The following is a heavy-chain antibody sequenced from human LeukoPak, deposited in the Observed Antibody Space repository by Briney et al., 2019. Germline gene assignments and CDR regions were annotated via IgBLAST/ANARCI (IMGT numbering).Heavy chain of an antibody. CDR2: ISYSGRT. J-gene: IGHJ4*02. CDR3: ARRRGDFWSDYYAFDY. Sequence: PSETLSLTCNVSGGSTSSSSFYWGWIRQPPGKGLECIGRISYSGRTYYNPSLQSRVTISVDTSKNQFSLKLSSVTAADTAVYYCARRRGDFWSDYYAFDYWGQGTLVSISS. D-gene: IGHD3-3*01. V-gene: IGHV4-39*01. CDR1: GGSTSSSSFY.